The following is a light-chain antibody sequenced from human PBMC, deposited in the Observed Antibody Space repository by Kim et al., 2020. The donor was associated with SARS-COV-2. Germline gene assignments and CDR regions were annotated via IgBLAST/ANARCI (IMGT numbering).Light chain of an antibody. CDR2: DAS. Sequence: GDRVTITCRASQSISIWLAWYQQKPGKAPNLLIYDASNLESGVPSRFSGSGSGTEFTLTISSLQPDDFATYYCQEYKSNSWTFGQGTKVDSK. V-gene: IGKV1-5*01. J-gene: IGKJ1*01. CDR3: QEYKSNSWT. CDR1: QSISIW.